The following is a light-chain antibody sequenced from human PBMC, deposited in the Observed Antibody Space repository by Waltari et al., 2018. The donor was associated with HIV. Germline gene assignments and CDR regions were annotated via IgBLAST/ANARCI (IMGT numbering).Light chain of an antibody. Sequence: EIVLTQSPGTLSLSPGERATLSCRASQSVSASYLAWYQQKPGQAPRLLIYGASSRATGIPDRFSGSGSGTDFSLTISSLQAEDVAVYYCQQYHTTPQTFGQGTKVEIK. CDR3: QQYHTTPQT. V-gene: IGKV3-20*01. CDR1: QSVSASY. J-gene: IGKJ1*01. CDR2: GAS.